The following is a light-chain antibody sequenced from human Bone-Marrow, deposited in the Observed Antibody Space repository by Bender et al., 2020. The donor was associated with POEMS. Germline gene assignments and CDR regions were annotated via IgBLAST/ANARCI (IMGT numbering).Light chain of an antibody. V-gene: IGLV1-36*01. J-gene: IGLJ3*02. CDR3: SAWDDSLSGWV. CDR1: SSNIGNHG. CDR2: YDD. Sequence: QSALTQPASVSGSPGQSISISCTGTSSNIGNHGVNWYQQLPGEAPKLLIYYDDLLTPGVSDRFSASKSGTSASLAISELQSEDEALYYCSAWDDSLSGWVFGGGTKLTVL.